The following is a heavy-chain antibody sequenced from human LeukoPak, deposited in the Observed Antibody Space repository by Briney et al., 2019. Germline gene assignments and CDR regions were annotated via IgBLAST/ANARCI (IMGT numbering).Heavy chain of an antibody. D-gene: IGHD3-22*01. CDR1: GYTFTSYG. CDR2: ISVYNGNT. Sequence: ASVKVSCKAAGYTFTSYGINWVRQAPGQGLEWMGWISVYNGNTDYAQKFQDRVTMTTDTSTSTAYMELRSLRSDDTAVYYCARRFNYYDSSGYYEGFYFDYWGQGALVTVSS. CDR3: ARRFNYYDSSGYYEGFYFDY. J-gene: IGHJ4*02. V-gene: IGHV1-18*01.